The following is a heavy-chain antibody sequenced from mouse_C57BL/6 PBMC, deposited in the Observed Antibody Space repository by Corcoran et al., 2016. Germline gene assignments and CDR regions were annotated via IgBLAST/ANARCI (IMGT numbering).Heavy chain of an antibody. CDR3: ARNDGYSWYFDV. D-gene: IGHD2-3*01. J-gene: IGHJ1*03. CDR2: INPNNGGT. Sequence: EVQLQQSGPELVKTGASVKISCKASGYTFTDYYMNWVKQSQGKSLEWMGDINPNNGGTSYNQQFKGKATLTVDKSSSTAYMELLSLTSEDSAVYYCARNDGYSWYFDVWGTGTTVTVSS. CDR1: GYTFTDYY. V-gene: IGHV1-26*01.